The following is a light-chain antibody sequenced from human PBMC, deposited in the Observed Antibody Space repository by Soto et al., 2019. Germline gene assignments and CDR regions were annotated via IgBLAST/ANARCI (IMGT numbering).Light chain of an antibody. J-gene: IGKJ1*01. CDR2: GAS. CDR3: QQYNNWPWT. V-gene: IGKV3-15*01. CDR1: QSVSSD. Sequence: EIVMTQSPVTLSVSPGERATLSCRASQSVSSDLAWYQQKPGQAPRLLIYGASKRATGFPARFSGSGSGTDFTLTISSLQSEDFAVYYCQQYNNWPWTFGQGTKVDIK.